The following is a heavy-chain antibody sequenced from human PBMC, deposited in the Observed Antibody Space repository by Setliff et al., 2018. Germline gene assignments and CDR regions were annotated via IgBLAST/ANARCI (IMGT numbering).Heavy chain of an antibody. V-gene: IGHV4-39*07. CDR3: ARVPNFWSGYLDY. Sequence: PSETLSLTCTVSGGSISSSNYYWGWIRQPPGKGLEWIGNIYYGGSAYYNPSLKSRVTISVDTSKNQFSLKLSSVTAADTAVYYCARVPNFWSGYLDYWGQGTLVTVSS. D-gene: IGHD3-3*01. J-gene: IGHJ4*02. CDR1: GGSISSSNYY. CDR2: IYYGGSA.